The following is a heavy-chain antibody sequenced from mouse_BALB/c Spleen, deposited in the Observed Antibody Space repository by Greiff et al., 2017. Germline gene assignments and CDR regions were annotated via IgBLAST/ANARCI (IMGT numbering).Heavy chain of an antibody. D-gene: IGHD2-14*01. CDR3: ASNRYDVWFAY. Sequence: SGAELVKPGASVKLSCTASGFNIKDTYMHWVKQRPEQGLEWIGRIDPANGNTKYDPKFQGKATITADTSSNTAYLQLSSLTSEDTAVYYCASNRYDVWFAYWGQGTLVTVSA. CDR2: IDPANGNT. J-gene: IGHJ3*01. V-gene: IGHV14-3*02. CDR1: GFNIKDTY.